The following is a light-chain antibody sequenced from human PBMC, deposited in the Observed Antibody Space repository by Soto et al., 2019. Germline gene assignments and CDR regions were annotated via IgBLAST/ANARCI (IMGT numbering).Light chain of an antibody. CDR2: STN. V-gene: IGLV8-61*01. CDR3: VLYMGSGIWV. CDR1: SGSVSTSYY. Sequence: QTVVTQEPSFSVSPGRTVTLTCGLSSGSVSTSYYPSWYQQTPGQDPRTLIYSTNTPPSGVPDRFSGSILGNKAALPITGAQADDESDYYCVLYMGSGIWVFGGGTKLTVL. J-gene: IGLJ3*02.